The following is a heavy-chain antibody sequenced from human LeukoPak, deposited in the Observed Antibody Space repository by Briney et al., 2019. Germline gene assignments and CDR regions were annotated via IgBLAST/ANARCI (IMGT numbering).Heavy chain of an antibody. D-gene: IGHD6-6*01. CDR3: AREGSRIAALYY. Sequence: SETLSLTRAVYGGSFSGYYWSWIRQPPGKGLEWIGEINHSGSTNYNPSLKSRVTISVDTSKNQFSLKLSSVTAADTAVYYCAREGSRIAALYYWGQGTLVTVSS. V-gene: IGHV4-34*01. CDR2: INHSGST. CDR1: GGSFSGYY. J-gene: IGHJ4*02.